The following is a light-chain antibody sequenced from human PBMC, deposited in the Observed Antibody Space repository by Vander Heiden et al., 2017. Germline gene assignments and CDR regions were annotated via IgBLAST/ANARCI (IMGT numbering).Light chain of an antibody. V-gene: IGKV2-28*01. CDR3: MQALQTPFT. CDR1: QSLLHSNGYSY. Sequence: DIVMTQSPPSLPVTPGEPASISCRSSQSLLHSNGYSYLDWYLQKPGQSPQLLIYFGSNRASGVPDRFSGSGSGTDFTLKISRVEAEDVGVYYCMQALQTPFTFGPGTKVDIK. J-gene: IGKJ3*01. CDR2: FGS.